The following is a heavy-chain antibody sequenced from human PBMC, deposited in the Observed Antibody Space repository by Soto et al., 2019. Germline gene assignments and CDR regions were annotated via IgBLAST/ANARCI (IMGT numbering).Heavy chain of an antibody. Sequence: EVQLLESGGDLVQPGGSLRLSCAAAGFTFSIYAMSWVRQAPGKGLEWVSAISGSGGSTYYADSVKGRFTISRDNSKNTLYLQMNSLRAADTAVYYCAKATRGGAATLIRDYWGQGTLVTVSS. J-gene: IGHJ4*02. CDR1: GFTFSIYA. D-gene: IGHD6-13*01. CDR3: AKATRGGAATLIRDY. CDR2: ISGSGGST. V-gene: IGHV3-23*01.